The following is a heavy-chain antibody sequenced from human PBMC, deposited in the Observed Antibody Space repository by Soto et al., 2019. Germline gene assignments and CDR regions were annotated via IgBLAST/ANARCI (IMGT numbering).Heavy chain of an antibody. CDR2: IWYDGSNK. V-gene: IGHV3-33*01. D-gene: IGHD3-9*01. CDR3: ARDSSGYDILTGYSDY. J-gene: IGHJ4*02. CDR1: GFTFSSYG. Sequence: QVQLVESGGGVVQPGRSLRLSCAASGFTFSSYGMHWVRQAPGKGLEWVAVIWYDGSNKYYADSVKGRFTISRDNSNNTLYLQMNSLRAEDTAVYYCARDSSGYDILTGYSDYWGQGTLVTVSS.